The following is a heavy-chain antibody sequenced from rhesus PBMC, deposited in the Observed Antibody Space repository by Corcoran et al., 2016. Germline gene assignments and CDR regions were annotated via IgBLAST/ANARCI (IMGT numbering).Heavy chain of an antibody. J-gene: IGHJ4*01. CDR3: AKEGYWGDYYLDY. D-gene: IGHD3-34*01. CDR2: ISYTGGST. Sequence: EVQLVETGGGLVQPGGSLRLSCAASGFTFSNYGMSWVRQAPGKGLEWVSGISYTGGSTNYADSVKGRFTISRDNSKNTLSLQMKSLRAEDTAMYYCAKEGYWGDYYLDYWGQGVLVTVSS. V-gene: IGHV3S5*01. CDR1: GFTFSNYG.